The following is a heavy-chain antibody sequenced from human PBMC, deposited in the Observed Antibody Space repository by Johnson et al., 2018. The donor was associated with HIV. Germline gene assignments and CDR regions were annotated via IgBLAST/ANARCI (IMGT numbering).Heavy chain of an antibody. D-gene: IGHD2-15*01. CDR3: ARDMCSGGSCYAFDI. Sequence: QVQLVESGGGVVQPGGSLRLSCAASGFTFSSYAMHWVRQAPGKGLEWVAIISYDGSTKYYGDSVKGRFTISRDNSKNTVYLQMNSLRTEDTAVYYCARDMCSGGSCYAFDIWGQGTMVTASS. CDR2: ISYDGSTK. J-gene: IGHJ3*02. V-gene: IGHV3-30*14. CDR1: GFTFSSYA.